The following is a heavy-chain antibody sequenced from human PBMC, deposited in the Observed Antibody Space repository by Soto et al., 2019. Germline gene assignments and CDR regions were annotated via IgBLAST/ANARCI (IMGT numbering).Heavy chain of an antibody. V-gene: IGHV4-59*01. CDR1: GGSISDYY. CDR2: IYYSGGT. Sequence: QVQLQESGPGLVKPSETLSLTCTVSGGSISDYYWSWIRQPPGKGLEWIGYIYYSGGTNYNPSLKSRVPISVDTSKNQFSLKLSSVTAADTAVYYCARAVFYYDSSGYFFDYWGQGILVTVSS. D-gene: IGHD3-22*01. CDR3: ARAVFYYDSSGYFFDY. J-gene: IGHJ4*02.